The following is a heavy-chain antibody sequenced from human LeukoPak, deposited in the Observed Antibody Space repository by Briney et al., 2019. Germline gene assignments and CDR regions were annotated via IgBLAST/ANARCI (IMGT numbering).Heavy chain of an antibody. CDR2: IYSDGST. D-gene: IGHD4-17*01. Sequence: GGSLRLSCAASGFIVSGDFMSWVRQAPGKGLEWVSVIYSDGSTYYADSVKGRFSISRDNSKNTLYLQMNSLRAEDTAVYYCARDRRGYGDYSDYWGQGTLVTVSS. V-gene: IGHV3-53*01. CDR3: ARDRRGYGDYSDY. J-gene: IGHJ4*02. CDR1: GFIVSGDF.